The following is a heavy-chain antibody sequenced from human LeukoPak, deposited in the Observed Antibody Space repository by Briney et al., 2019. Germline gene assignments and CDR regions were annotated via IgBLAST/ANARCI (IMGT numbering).Heavy chain of an antibody. J-gene: IGHJ6*02. CDR2: IKTDGSEK. V-gene: IGHV3-7*01. CDR1: RFTFSAYW. Sequence: GGSLGLSCAASRFTFSAYWMTWVRQAPGKGLEWVASIKTDGSEKYYVDSMRGRLTISRDNAENSLILQMNSLRAEDTAVYHCARGHYGMDVWGQGTTVTVSS. CDR3: ARGHYGMDV.